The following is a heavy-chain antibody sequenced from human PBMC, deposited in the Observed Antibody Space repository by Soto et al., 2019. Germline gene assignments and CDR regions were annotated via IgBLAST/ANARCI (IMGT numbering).Heavy chain of an antibody. CDR2: IYYSGST. V-gene: IGHV4-59*01. J-gene: IGHJ6*02. D-gene: IGHD3-10*01. CDR1: GGSISSYY. CDR3: ARGVAMVRGHYGMDV. Sequence: PSETLSLTCTVSGGSISSYYWSWIRQPPGKGLEWIGYIYYSGSTNYNPSLKSRVTISVDTSKNQFSLKLSSVTAADTAVYYCARGVAMVRGHYGMDVWGQGTTVTVSS.